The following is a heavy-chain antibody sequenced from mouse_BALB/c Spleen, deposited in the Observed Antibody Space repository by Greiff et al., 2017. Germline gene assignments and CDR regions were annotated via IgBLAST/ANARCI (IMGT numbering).Heavy chain of an antibody. J-gene: IGHJ3*01. V-gene: IGHV5-17*02. CDR1: GFTFSSFG. Sequence: EVKVVESGGGLVQPGGSRKLSCAASGFTFSSFGMHWVRQAPEKGLEWVAYISSGSSTIYYADTVKGRFTISRDNPKNTLFLQMTSLRSEDTAMYYCARSDSSGYAYWGQGTLVTVSA. CDR3: ARSDSSGYAY. CDR2: ISSGSSTI. D-gene: IGHD3-2*01.